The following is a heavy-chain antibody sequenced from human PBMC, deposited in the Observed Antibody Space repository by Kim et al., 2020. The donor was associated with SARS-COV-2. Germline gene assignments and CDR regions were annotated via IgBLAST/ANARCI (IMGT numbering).Heavy chain of an antibody. J-gene: IGHJ3*02. V-gene: IGHV4-59*01. Sequence: SETLSLTCTVSGGSISSYYWSWIRQPPGKGLEWIGYIYYSGSTNYNPSLKSRVTISVDTSKNQFSLKLSSVTAADTAVYYCARVRRQWLGAFDIWGQGTMVTVSS. CDR1: GGSISSYY. D-gene: IGHD6-19*01. CDR2: IYYSGST. CDR3: ARVRRQWLGAFDI.